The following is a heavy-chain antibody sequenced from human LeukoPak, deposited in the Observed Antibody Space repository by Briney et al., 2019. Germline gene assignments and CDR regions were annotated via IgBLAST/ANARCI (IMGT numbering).Heavy chain of an antibody. Sequence: SETLSLTCAVYGGSFSGYYWSWIRQPPGKGLEWIGEINHSGSTSYNPSLKSRVTISVDTSKNQFSLKLSSVTAADTAVYYCARGSTTWSIFGVDPLLDYWGQGTLVTVSS. D-gene: IGHD3-3*01. CDR1: GGSFSGYY. CDR3: ARGSTTWSIFGVDPLLDY. CDR2: INHSGST. V-gene: IGHV4-34*01. J-gene: IGHJ4*02.